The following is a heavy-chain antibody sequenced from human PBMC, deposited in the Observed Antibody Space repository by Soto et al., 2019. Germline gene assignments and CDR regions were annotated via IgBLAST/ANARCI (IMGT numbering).Heavy chain of an antibody. CDR1: GGSFSGYY. V-gene: IGHV4-34*01. D-gene: IGHD3-9*01. CDR2: INHSGST. J-gene: IGHJ5*02. Sequence: SETLSLTCAVYGGSFSGYYWSWIRQPPGKGLEWIGEINHSGSTNYNPSLKSRVTISVDTSKNQFSLKLSSVTAADTAVYYCARGTIYYDILTGYYGVRGWFDPWGQRTLVTVSS. CDR3: ARGTIYYDILTGYYGVRGWFDP.